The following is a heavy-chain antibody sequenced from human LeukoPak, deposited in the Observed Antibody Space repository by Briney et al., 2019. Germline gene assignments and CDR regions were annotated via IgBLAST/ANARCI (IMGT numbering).Heavy chain of an antibody. J-gene: IGHJ4*02. D-gene: IGHD3-10*01. Sequence: GGSLRLSCAASGFTFSSYWMNWVRQAPGKGLEWVANIKQDGSVENYVDSVKGRFTISRDNAKNSLYLQMNSLRPEDTAIYYCAKWGGYGDYWGQGTLVTASS. V-gene: IGHV3-7*03. CDR1: GFTFSSYW. CDR2: IKQDGSVE. CDR3: AKWGGYGDY.